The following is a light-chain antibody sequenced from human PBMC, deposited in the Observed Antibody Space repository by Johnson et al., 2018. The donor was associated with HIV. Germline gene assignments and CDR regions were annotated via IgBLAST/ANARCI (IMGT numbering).Light chain of an antibody. Sequence: QSMLTQPPSVSAAPGQKVTISCSGSSSNIGNNYVSWYQQLPGTAPKLLIYDNNKRPSGIPDRFSGSKSGKSATLGITGLQTGDEANYYCGTWDSSLRAGAGFGAGTQVTVL. CDR1: SSNIGNNY. J-gene: IGLJ1*01. V-gene: IGLV1-51*01. CDR2: DNN. CDR3: GTWDSSLRAGAG.